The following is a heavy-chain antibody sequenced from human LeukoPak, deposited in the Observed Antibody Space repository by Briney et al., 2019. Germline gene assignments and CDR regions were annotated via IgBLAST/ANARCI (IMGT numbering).Heavy chain of an antibody. D-gene: IGHD3-22*01. CDR3: ARHDITGYYQFDY. V-gene: IGHV5-51*01. CDR1: GYSFTSYW. Sequence: GESLKISCKGSGYSFTSYWIGWVRQMPGKGLEWMGIVYPGDSDTRYSPSFQGQVTISADKSLTTAYLQWSSLRASDTAIYYCARHDITGYYQFDYWGQGTLVTVSS. CDR2: VYPGDSDT. J-gene: IGHJ4*02.